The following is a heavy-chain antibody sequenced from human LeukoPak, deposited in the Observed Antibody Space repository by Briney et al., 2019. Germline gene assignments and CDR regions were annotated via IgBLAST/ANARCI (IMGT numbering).Heavy chain of an antibody. CDR3: AQNSNSSSWYNVGYFQH. Sequence: PGGSLRLSCAASGLTFTMFSMNWLRQAPGKGLEWIAFIRGRSDTTYYADSVQGRFTISRDNAEDSVYLQMNSLRVEDTAVYYCAQNSNSSSWYNVGYFQHWGQGTLVTVSS. V-gene: IGHV3-48*01. D-gene: IGHD6-13*01. CDR2: IRGRSDTT. J-gene: IGHJ1*01. CDR1: GLTFTMFS.